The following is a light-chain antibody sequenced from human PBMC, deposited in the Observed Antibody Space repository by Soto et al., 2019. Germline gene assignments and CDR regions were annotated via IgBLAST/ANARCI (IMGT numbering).Light chain of an antibody. Sequence: DIQMTQSPSTLSASIGDRVTITCRANQSISVWLAWYQQKPGKAPKVLIYKASRLESGVPSRFSGSGSGTEFTLTISSLQPDDFATYYCQQYRSYSPETFGQGTKVEIK. CDR1: QSISVW. J-gene: IGKJ1*01. V-gene: IGKV1-5*03. CDR3: QQYRSYSPET. CDR2: KAS.